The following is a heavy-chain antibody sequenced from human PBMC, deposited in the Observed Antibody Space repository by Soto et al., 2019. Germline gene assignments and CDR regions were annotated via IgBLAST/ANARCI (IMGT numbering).Heavy chain of an antibody. CDR3: ARGVIAVAGTPLGYFDY. D-gene: IGHD6-19*01. CDR2: IIPIFGTV. J-gene: IGHJ4*02. Sequence: QVQLVQSGAEVKKPGSSVKVPCKASGGTFSSYAISWVRQAPEQGLEWMGGIIPIFGTVKYAQKLQGRVTITADESTSTAYMELSSLRSEDTALYYCARGVIAVAGTPLGYFDYWGQGTLVTVSS. CDR1: GGTFSSYA. V-gene: IGHV1-69*01.